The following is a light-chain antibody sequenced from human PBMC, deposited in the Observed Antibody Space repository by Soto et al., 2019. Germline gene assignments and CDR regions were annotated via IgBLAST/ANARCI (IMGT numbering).Light chain of an antibody. CDR3: QQSYSSPYT. J-gene: IGKJ2*01. CDR2: WAS. V-gene: IGKV4-1*01. CDR1: QNILYSSNNKNY. Sequence: DIVMTQSPDSLAVSLGERATINCKSSQNILYSSNNKNYLAWYQQKPGQPPKLLIYWASTRESGVPDRFSGRGSGTDFTLTISSLQVEDVAVYYCQQSYSSPYTFGQGTKLEIK.